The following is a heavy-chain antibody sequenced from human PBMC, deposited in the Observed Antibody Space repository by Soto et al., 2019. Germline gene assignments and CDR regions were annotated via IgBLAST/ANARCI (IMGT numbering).Heavy chain of an antibody. Sequence: QVPLVQSGAEVKKPGASVKVSCKASGYTFTSYGISWVRQAPGQGLEWMGWISAYNGNTNYAQKLQGRVTMTTDTSTSTAYMELRSLRSDDTAVYYCARRFTIFGVVTNYYYYMDVWGKGTTVTVSS. D-gene: IGHD3-3*01. J-gene: IGHJ6*03. CDR1: GYTFTSYG. CDR2: ISAYNGNT. V-gene: IGHV1-18*01. CDR3: ARRFTIFGVVTNYYYYMDV.